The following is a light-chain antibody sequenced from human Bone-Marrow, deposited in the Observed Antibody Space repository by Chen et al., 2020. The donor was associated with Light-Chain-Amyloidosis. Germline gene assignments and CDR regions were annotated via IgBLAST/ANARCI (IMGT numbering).Light chain of an antibody. CDR1: DLPTKY. CDR2: RDT. CDR3: QSADSSGTYEVI. V-gene: IGLV3-25*03. J-gene: IGLJ2*01. Sequence: SYELTLPPSESVSTGQTARITCSGDDLPTKYAYWYQQKPGQAPVLVIHRDTERPSGISERFSGSSSGTTATLTISGVQAEDETDYHCQSADSSGTYEVIFGGGTKLTVL.